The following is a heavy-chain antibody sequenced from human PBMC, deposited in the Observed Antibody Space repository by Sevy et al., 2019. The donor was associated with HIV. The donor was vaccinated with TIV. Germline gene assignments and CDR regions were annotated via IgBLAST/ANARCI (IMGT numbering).Heavy chain of an antibody. Sequence: SETLSLTCTVSGGSISSSSYYWGWIRQPPGKGLEWIGSIYYSGSTYYNPSLKSRVTISVDTSKNQFSLRLGSVTAADTAVYYCARLGYSSSSGDDAFDIWGQGTMVTVSS. D-gene: IGHD6-6*01. CDR1: GGSISSSSYY. V-gene: IGHV4-39*01. CDR2: IYYSGST. J-gene: IGHJ3*02. CDR3: ARLGYSSSSGDDAFDI.